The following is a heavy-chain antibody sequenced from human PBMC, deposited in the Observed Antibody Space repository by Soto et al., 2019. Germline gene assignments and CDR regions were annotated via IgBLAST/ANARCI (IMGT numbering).Heavy chain of an antibody. CDR1: GFTFSNYW. D-gene: IGHD3-10*01. Sequence: EVQLVESGGGLAQPGGSLRLSCAASGFTFSNYWMHWVRQAPGKGLVWVSRINPTGSGISYADSVKGRFSISRDNAKNPLAVEMNSLCGEDTAVYYCVRVRNGEYSFDYWGQGTLVTVSS. V-gene: IGHV3-74*01. CDR2: INPTGSGI. J-gene: IGHJ4*02. CDR3: VRVRNGEYSFDY.